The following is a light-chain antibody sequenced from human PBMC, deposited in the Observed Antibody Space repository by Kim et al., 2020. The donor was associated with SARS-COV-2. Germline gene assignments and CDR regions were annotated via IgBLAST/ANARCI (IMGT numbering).Light chain of an antibody. J-gene: IGKJ2*01. V-gene: IGKV3-20*01. CDR2: CAS. Sequence: LLPGGRTTPPSRAGQKGGSSNLAWYQQKPGQAPRLPIYCASSRATGIPDRFSGSGSGTEFTLTISRLESEDFGVYYCQQYDNSLYTFGQGTKLEI. CDR3: QQYDNSLYT. CDR1: QKGGSSN.